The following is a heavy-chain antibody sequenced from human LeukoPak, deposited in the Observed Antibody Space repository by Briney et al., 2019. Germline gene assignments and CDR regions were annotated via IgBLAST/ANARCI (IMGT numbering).Heavy chain of an antibody. D-gene: IGHD3-3*01. J-gene: IGHJ4*02. Sequence: GGSLRLSCAASGFTFSTYWMSWVRQAPGKGLEWVANIKQDGSEKYYVDSVKGRFTISRDNAKNSLYLQMNTLRPEDTAVYYCARERQNKDFWSGGDYWGQGTLVTVSS. CDR3: ARERQNKDFWSGGDY. CDR2: IKQDGSEK. V-gene: IGHV3-7*01. CDR1: GFTFSTYW.